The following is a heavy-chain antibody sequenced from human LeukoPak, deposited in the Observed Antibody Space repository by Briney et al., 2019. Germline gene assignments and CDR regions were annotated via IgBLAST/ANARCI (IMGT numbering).Heavy chain of an antibody. CDR1: GFTFSSYW. V-gene: IGHV4-59*01. D-gene: IGHD3-22*01. CDR3: ARSSESYDSSGYYSYYFDY. Sequence: GSLRLSCAASGFTFSSYWMSWIRLPPGKGLEWIGYIYYSGSTNYNPSLRSRVAISVDTSKNQFSLKLSSVTAADTAVYYCARSSESYDSSGYYSYYFDYWGQGTLVTVSS. J-gene: IGHJ4*02. CDR2: IYYSGST.